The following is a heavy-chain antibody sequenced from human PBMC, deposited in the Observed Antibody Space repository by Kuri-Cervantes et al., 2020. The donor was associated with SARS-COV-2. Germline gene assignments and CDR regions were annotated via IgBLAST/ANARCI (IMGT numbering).Heavy chain of an antibody. CDR1: GFTFSGHW. D-gene: IGHD1-1*01. CDR2: INPDGSYT. J-gene: IGHJ4*02. V-gene: IGHV3-74*01. CDR3: VRDGDHWNFDY. Sequence: GESLKISCAASGFTFSGHWIHWVRQAPGKGLVWVSRINPDGSYTNNADSVMGRFTLSRDNAKNMLFLQMNSLRAEDTAVYYCVRDGDHWNFDYWGQGTLVT.